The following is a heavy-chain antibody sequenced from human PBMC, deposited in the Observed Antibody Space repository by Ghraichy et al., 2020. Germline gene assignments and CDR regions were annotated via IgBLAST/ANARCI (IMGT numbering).Heavy chain of an antibody. J-gene: IGHJ6*02. V-gene: IGHV3-11*01. CDR1: GFTFSDYY. D-gene: IGHD1-7*01. Sequence: LNISCAASGFTFSDYYMSWIRQAPGKGLEWVSYISSSGSTIYYADSVKGRFTISRDNAKNSLYLQMNSLRAEDTAVYYCARERELRGYGMDVWGQGTTVTVSS. CDR2: ISSSGSTI. CDR3: ARERELRGYGMDV.